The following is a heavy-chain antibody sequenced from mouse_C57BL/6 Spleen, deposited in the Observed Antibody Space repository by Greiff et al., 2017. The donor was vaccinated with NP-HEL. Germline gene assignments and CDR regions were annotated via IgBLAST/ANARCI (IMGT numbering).Heavy chain of an antibody. CDR3: ARGNGYLYYAMDY. J-gene: IGHJ4*01. D-gene: IGHD2-2*01. CDR1: GFTFSDYY. CDR2: INYDGSST. Sequence: EVQVVESEGGLVQPGSSMKLSCTASGFTFSDYYMAWVRQVPEKGLEWVANINYDGSSTYYLDSLKSRFIISRDNAKNILYLQMSSLKSEDTATYYCARGNGYLYYAMDYWGQGTSVTVSS. V-gene: IGHV5-16*01.